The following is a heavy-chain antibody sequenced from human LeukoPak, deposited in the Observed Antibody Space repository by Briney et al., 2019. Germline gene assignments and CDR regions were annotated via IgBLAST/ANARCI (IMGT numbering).Heavy chain of an antibody. Sequence: SETLSLTCTVSGGSISNYYWSWIRQSPGEGLESIGYIYYSGSTNYNPSLMSRVTISVDTPRNQFSLRLSSVTAADTAMYYCARGGYCSSSSCYGDDAFDIWGQGTMVTVSS. CDR1: GGSISNYY. CDR3: ARGGYCSSSSCYGDDAFDI. V-gene: IGHV4-59*01. D-gene: IGHD2-2*01. CDR2: IYYSGST. J-gene: IGHJ3*02.